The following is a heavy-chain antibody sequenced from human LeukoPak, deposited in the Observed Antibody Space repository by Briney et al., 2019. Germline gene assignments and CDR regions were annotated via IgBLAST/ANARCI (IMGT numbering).Heavy chain of an antibody. CDR2: ISAHNGNT. Sequence: GASVKVSCKTAGYIFIDYGISWVRQAPGQGLEWIGYISAHNGNTNYVQKFQGRVTMTTDTSTNTAYMELRSLTSDDTAVYYCARSGARDNWNDDYWGQGTLVTVSS. V-gene: IGHV1-18*01. D-gene: IGHD1-1*01. CDR1: GYIFIDYG. CDR3: ARSGARDNWNDDY. J-gene: IGHJ4*02.